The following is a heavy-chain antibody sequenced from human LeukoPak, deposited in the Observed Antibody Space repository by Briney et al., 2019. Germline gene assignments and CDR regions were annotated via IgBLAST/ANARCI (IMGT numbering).Heavy chain of an antibody. CDR2: IRSKAYGGTT. CDR3: TRDMLRFLEWTFDY. D-gene: IGHD3-3*01. CDR1: GFTFGDYA. J-gene: IGHJ4*02. Sequence: GGSLRPSCTASGFTFGDYAMSWVRQAPGKGLEWVGFIRSKAYGGTTEYAASVKGRFTISRDDSKSIAYLQMNSLKTEDTAVYYCTRDMLRFLEWTFDYWGQGTLVTVSS. V-gene: IGHV3-49*04.